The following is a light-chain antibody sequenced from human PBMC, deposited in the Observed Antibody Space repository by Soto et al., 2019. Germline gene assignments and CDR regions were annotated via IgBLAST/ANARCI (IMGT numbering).Light chain of an antibody. Sequence: EIVMTQSPATLSVSPGERATLSCRASQSVSSNLAWYQQKPGQAPRLLIYGASTRATGIPARFSGSGSGTEFPLTISSLQSEDFAVYYCQRYNNSPPYTVGQGTKLETK. CDR1: QSVSSN. V-gene: IGKV3-15*01. J-gene: IGKJ2*01. CDR2: GAS. CDR3: QRYNNSPPYT.